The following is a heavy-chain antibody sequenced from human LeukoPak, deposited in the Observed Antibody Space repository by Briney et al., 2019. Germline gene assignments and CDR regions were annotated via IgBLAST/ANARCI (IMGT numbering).Heavy chain of an antibody. CDR3: TTDPVGVVPLDV. D-gene: IGHD3-3*01. V-gene: IGHV3-15*01. Sequence: GGSLRLSCAASGFTFSNAWMSWVRQAPGKGLEWVGRIKSKTDGGTTDYAAPVKGRFTISRDDSKNTLYLQMNSLKTEDTAVYYCTTDPVGVVPLDVWGQGTTVTVSS. J-gene: IGHJ6*02. CDR1: GFTFSNAW. CDR2: IKSKTDGGTT.